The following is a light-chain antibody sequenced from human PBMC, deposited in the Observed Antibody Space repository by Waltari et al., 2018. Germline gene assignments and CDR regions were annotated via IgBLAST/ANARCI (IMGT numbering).Light chain of an antibody. CDR1: LLSTEY. Sequence: SDELTQPPSVSVSPGQTARITCYGHLLSTEYAYWYQHKPGQAPVLVRYKDSERPPGIPDRFSGSSSGTTVTLTISAVQAEDEAAYYCQSTDASETFVFGTGTTVTVL. CDR3: QSTDASETFV. J-gene: IGLJ1*01. V-gene: IGLV3-25*03. CDR2: KDS.